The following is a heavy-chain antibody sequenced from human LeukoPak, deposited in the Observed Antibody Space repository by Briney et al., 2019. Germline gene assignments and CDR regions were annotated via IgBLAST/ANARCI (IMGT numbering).Heavy chain of an antibody. V-gene: IGHV3-21*01. D-gene: IGHD3-9*01. Sequence: GGSLRLSCAASGFTFSSYSMNWVRQAPGKGLEWVSSISSSSSYIYYADSVKGRFTISRDNAKNSLYLQMNSLRAEDTAVYYCASAPKLRYFDWLINFDYWGQGTLVTVSS. CDR2: ISSSSSYI. J-gene: IGHJ4*02. CDR1: GFTFSSYS. CDR3: ASAPKLRYFDWLINFDY.